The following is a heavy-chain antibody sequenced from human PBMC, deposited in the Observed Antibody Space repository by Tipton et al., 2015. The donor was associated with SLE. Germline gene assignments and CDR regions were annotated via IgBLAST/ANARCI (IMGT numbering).Heavy chain of an antibody. D-gene: IGHD5-24*01. CDR3: ARIDERDGYNIVY. V-gene: IGHV4-38-2*02. Sequence: TLSLTCTVSGYSISSGNYWGWIRQPPGKGLEWIGHIAHSGNTYYKPSLKSRVIISEDTSKDEFSLKLSSVTAADTAVYFCARIDERDGYNIVYWGQGPLVTVSS. J-gene: IGHJ4*02. CDR1: GYSISSGNY. CDR2: IAHSGNT.